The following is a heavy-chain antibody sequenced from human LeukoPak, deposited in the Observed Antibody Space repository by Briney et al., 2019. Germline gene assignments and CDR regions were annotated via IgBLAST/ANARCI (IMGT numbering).Heavy chain of an antibody. J-gene: IGHJ5*02. CDR1: VYTFTSYC. CDR3: ARDLGPWILGSGWFDP. CDR2: ISAYNGNT. D-gene: IGHD3-16*01. V-gene: IGHV1-18*01. Sequence: AAVTVSLKSSVYTFTSYCISGVRQAPAQGREWMGWISAYNGNTNYAQKLQGRVTMTTDTSTSTAYMELRSLRSDDTAVYYCARDLGPWILGSGWFDPWRGGTLVTLSS.